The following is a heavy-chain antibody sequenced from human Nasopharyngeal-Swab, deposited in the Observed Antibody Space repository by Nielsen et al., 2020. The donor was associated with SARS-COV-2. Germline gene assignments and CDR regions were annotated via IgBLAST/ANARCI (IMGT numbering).Heavy chain of an antibody. CDR1: GFTFSSYA. D-gene: IGHD4-11*01. V-gene: IGHV3-64*01. Sequence: GGSLRLSCAASGFTFSSYAMHWVRQAPGKGLEYVSAISSNGGSTYYANSVKGRFTISRDNSKNTLYLQMGSLRAEDMAVYYCARTRRATVTTGAFDIWGQGKMGTGSS. CDR3: ARTRRATVTTGAFDI. CDR2: ISSNGGST. J-gene: IGHJ3*02.